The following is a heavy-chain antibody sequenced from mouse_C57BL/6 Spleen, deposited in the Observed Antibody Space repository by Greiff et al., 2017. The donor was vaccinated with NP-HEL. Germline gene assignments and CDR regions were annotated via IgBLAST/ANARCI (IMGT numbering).Heavy chain of an antibody. V-gene: IGHV3-2*02. J-gene: IGHJ2*01. CDR2: ISYSGST. Sequence: EVQLQESGPGLVKPSQSLSLTCTVTGYSITSGYGWNWIRQFPGNKLEWMGYISYSGSTNYNPSLQSRISITRDTSKNQFFLQLNAVTTEDTATYYCARTARIQYWGQGTTPTVSS. CDR3: ARTARIQY. D-gene: IGHD1-2*01. CDR1: GYSITSGYG.